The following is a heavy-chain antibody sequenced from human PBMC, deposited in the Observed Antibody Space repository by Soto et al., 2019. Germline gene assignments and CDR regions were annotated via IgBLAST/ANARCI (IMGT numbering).Heavy chain of an antibody. D-gene: IGHD3-16*01. J-gene: IGHJ6*02. CDR1: GFTFSSYG. V-gene: IGHV3-33*01. CDR2: IWYDGSNK. Sequence: GGSLRLSCAASGFTFSSYGMHWVRQAPGKGLEWVAVIWYDGSNKYYADSVKGRFTISRDNSKNTLYLQMNSLRAEDTAVYYCARGLNFGGPYCYYGMDVCGQATTVTV. CDR3: ARGLNFGGPYCYYGMDV.